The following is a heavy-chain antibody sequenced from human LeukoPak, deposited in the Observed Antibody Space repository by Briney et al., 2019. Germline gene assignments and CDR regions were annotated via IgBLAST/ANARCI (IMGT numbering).Heavy chain of an antibody. CDR2: IYPADSDI. Sequence: GESLKISCKGSGDSINNYWIGWVRQMPGKGLEWMGIIYPADSDIRYSPSFQGQVTISADKSISTAYLQWSSLKASDTAMYYCARQEYCSGGSCYTWFDPWGQGTLVTVSS. CDR1: GDSINNYW. J-gene: IGHJ5*02. V-gene: IGHV5-51*01. D-gene: IGHD2-15*01. CDR3: ARQEYCSGGSCYTWFDP.